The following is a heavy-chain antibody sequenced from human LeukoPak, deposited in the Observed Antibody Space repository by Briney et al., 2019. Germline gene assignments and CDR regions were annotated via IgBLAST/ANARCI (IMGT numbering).Heavy chain of an antibody. CDR3: ARVLRSDMIMFGGVIPEDGY. CDR1: GYTFTNYD. V-gene: IGHV1-18*01. D-gene: IGHD3-16*02. J-gene: IGHJ4*02. Sequence: GASVKVSCKASGYTFTNYDISWVRQAPGQGLEWMGWISAYNGNTNYAQKLQGRVTLTTDTSTSTAYMELRSLRSDDTAVYYCARVLRSDMIMFGGVIPEDGYWGQGTLVTVSS. CDR2: ISAYNGNT.